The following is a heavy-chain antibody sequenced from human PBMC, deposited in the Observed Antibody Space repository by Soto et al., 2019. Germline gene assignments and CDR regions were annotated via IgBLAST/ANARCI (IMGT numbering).Heavy chain of an antibody. Sequence: VQLLESGGGLVQPGGSLRLSCAASGLTFSSYAMNWVRQAPGKGLEWVSTISSSGSNTYYADSVKGRFTISRDNSKDTLWLQMNSLRAEDTALYHCATNLLDYWGQGTLVTVSS. CDR1: GLTFSSYA. J-gene: IGHJ4*02. CDR3: ATNLLDY. V-gene: IGHV3-23*01. D-gene: IGHD2-8*01. CDR2: ISSSGSNT.